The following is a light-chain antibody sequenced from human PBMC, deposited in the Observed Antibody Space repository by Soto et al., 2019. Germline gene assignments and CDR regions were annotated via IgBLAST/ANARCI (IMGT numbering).Light chain of an antibody. J-gene: IGKJ4*01. CDR3: QQYSNWPPPT. CDR2: DAS. Sequence: EIVLTQSPDTLSLSPGEIATLSCRASQSVASFLAWYQQKPGQAPRLLIYDASNRATGIPARFSGSGSETDFTLTISSLEPGDFATYYCQQYSNWPPPTFGGGTKVEIK. CDR1: QSVASF. V-gene: IGKV3-11*01.